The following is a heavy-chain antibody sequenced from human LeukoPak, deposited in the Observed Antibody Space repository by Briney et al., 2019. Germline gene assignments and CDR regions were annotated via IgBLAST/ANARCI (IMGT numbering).Heavy chain of an antibody. V-gene: IGHV3-23*01. J-gene: IGHJ6*02. CDR3: AKEAGATDEYYYYYGMDV. CDR2: ISGSGGST. CDR1: GFTFSSYA. Sequence: GGSLRLSCAASGFTFSSYAMSWVRQAPGKGLEWVSAISGSGGSTYYADSVKGRFTISRDNSKNTLYLQMNSLRAEDTAVYYCAKEAGATDEYYYYYGMDVWGQGTTVTVSS. D-gene: IGHD1-26*01.